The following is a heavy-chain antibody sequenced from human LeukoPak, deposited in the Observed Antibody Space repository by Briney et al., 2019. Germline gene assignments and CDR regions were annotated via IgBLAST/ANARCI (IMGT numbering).Heavy chain of an antibody. CDR1: GGSFSGYY. D-gene: IGHD3-10*01. CDR3: GRGHRVYYYGSGNHWFDP. J-gene: IGHJ5*02. V-gene: IGHV4-34*01. CDR2: INHSGST. Sequence: SETLSLTCAVYGGSFSGYYWSWIRQPPGKGLEWIGEINHSGSTNYNPSLKSRVTISVDKSKNQFSLKLSSVTAADTAVYYCGRGHRVYYYGSGNHWFDPWGQGTLVTVSS.